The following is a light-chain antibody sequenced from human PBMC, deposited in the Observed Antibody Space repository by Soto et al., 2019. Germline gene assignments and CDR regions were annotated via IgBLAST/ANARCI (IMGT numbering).Light chain of an antibody. CDR1: QSVSSN. V-gene: IGKV3-15*01. J-gene: IGKJ3*01. Sequence: EIGMTQSPATLSVSPGERATLSCRASQSVSSNLAWYQQKPGQAPSLLIYGASTRATGIPARLSGRGSWTEFTLTISSLQSEDFAVYYCQQYNNWPFAFGPRTKVAIK. CDR2: GAS. CDR3: QQYNNWPFA.